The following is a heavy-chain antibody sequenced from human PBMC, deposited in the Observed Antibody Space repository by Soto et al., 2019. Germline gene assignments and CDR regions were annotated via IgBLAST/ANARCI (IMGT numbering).Heavy chain of an antibody. D-gene: IGHD3-16*01. V-gene: IGHV3-30-3*01. CDR1: GFTFSSYA. CDR2: ISYDGSNK. Sequence: QVQLVESGGGVVQPGRSLRLSCAASGFTFSSYAMHWVRQAPGKGLEWVAVISYDGSNKYYADSVKGRFTISRDNSKNTLYLQMNSLRAEDTAEYYCAASYDYWGQGTLVTGSP. J-gene: IGHJ4*02. CDR3: AASYDY.